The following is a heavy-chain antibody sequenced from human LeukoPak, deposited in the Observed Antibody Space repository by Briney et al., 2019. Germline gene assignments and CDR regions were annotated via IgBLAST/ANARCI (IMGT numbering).Heavy chain of an antibody. V-gene: IGHV3-48*03. D-gene: IGHD1-26*01. CDR1: GFIFSSFE. CDR3: SREFGWEFVS. Sequence: PGGSLRLSCAASGFIFSSFEMNWVRQAPREGLEWVSYISGRGGTIYYADSVKGRFTISRDNAKNSLYLQMNSLRVEDTAIYYCSREFGWEFVSWGQGALVTVSS. J-gene: IGHJ4*02. CDR2: ISGRGGTI.